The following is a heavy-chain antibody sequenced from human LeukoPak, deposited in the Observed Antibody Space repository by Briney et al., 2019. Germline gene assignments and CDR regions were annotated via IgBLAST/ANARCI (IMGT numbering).Heavy chain of an antibody. Sequence: PGGSLRLSCAASGFTFSSYAMHWVRQAPGKGLEWVAVISYDGSNKYYADSVKGRFTISRDNSKNTLYLQMNSLRAEDTAVYYCARVPASDDSSGYYYWGQGTLVTVSS. J-gene: IGHJ4*02. CDR3: ARVPASDDSSGYYY. V-gene: IGHV3-30*04. D-gene: IGHD3-22*01. CDR1: GFTFSSYA. CDR2: ISYDGSNK.